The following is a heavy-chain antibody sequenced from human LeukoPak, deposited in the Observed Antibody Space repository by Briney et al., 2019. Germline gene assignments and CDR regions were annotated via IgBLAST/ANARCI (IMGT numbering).Heavy chain of an antibody. CDR1: RFTFSGYS. D-gene: IGHD3-10*01. CDR2: VNHSGST. Sequence: GSLRLSCVASRFTFSGYSMNWVRQPPGKGLEWIGEVNHSGSTNYNPSLKSRVTISVDTSKNQFSLKLSSVTAADTAVYYCARDLNYYGSGSAYYYYGVDVWGQGTTVTVSS. CDR3: ARDLNYYGSGSAYYYYGVDV. J-gene: IGHJ6*02. V-gene: IGHV4-34*01.